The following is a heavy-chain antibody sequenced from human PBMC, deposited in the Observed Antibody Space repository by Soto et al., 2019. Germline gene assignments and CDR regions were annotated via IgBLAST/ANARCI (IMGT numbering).Heavy chain of an antibody. J-gene: IGHJ3*02. CDR3: ARGGAIVVVIMSAFDI. CDR1: GYTFTSYY. V-gene: IGHV1-46*01. CDR2: INPSGGST. Sequence: ASVKVSCKASGYTFTSYYMHWVRQAPGQGLEWMGIINPSGGSTSYAQKFQGRVTMTRDTSTSTVYMELSSLRSEDTAVYYCARGGAIVVVIMSAFDICGQGTMVTVSS. D-gene: IGHD3-22*01.